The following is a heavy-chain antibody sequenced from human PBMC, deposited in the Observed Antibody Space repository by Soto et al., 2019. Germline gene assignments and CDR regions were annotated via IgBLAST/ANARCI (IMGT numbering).Heavy chain of an antibody. CDR1: GYTFTSYA. CDR2: FNAGNGNT. CDR3: ARDIVATIFPRMPTYYFDY. J-gene: IGHJ4*02. V-gene: IGHV1-3*01. Sequence: ASVKVSCKASGYTFTSYAMHWVRQAPGQRLECMGWFNAGNGNTKYSQKFQGRVTITRDTSASTAYMELSSLRFEDTAVYYCARDIVATIFPRMPTYYFDYWGQGTLVTVSS. D-gene: IGHD5-12*01.